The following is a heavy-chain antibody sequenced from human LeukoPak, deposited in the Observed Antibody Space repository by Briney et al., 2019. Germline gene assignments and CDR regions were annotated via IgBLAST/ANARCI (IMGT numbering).Heavy chain of an antibody. Sequence: GESLRLSCAASGFTFSSYAMSWVRQAPGKGLEWVSAIRGSGDSTYYADSVKGRFTISRDNSQNTLYLQMNSLRAEDTAVYYCAKDLREEYSYGYDHYWGQGTLVTVSS. CDR1: GFTFSSYA. CDR3: AKDLREEYSYGYDHY. CDR2: IRGSGDST. V-gene: IGHV3-23*01. J-gene: IGHJ4*02. D-gene: IGHD5-18*01.